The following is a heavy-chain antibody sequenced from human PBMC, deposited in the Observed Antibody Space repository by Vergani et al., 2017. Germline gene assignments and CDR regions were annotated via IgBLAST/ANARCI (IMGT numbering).Heavy chain of an antibody. Sequence: EVQLVESGGGLVQPGGSLRLSCAASGFTFSSYEMNWVRQAPGKGLEWVSYISSSGSTIYYADSVKGRFTISRDNAKNSLYLQMNSLRAEDTAVYYCARDQTLSYYYYGMDVWGQGTTVTVSS. J-gene: IGHJ6*02. CDR1: GFTFSSYE. CDR3: ARDQTLSYYYYGMDV. CDR2: ISSSGSTI. V-gene: IGHV3-48*03.